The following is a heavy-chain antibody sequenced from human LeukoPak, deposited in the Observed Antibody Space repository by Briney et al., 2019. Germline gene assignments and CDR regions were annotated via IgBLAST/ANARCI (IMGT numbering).Heavy chain of an antibody. CDR3: ARDGGGSDAFDI. CDR2: ISGSGGST. CDR1: GFTFSSYG. V-gene: IGHV3-23*01. J-gene: IGHJ3*02. D-gene: IGHD2-15*01. Sequence: GGSLRLSCAASGFTFSSYGMSWVRQAPGKGLEWVSAISGSGGSTYYADSVKGRFTISRDNSKNTLYLQMNSLRAEDTAVYYCARDGGGSDAFDIWGQGTMVTVSS.